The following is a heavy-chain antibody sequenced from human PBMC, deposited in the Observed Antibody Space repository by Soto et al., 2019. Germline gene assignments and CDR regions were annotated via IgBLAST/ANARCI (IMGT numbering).Heavy chain of an antibody. Sequence: SETLSLTCAVYGGSFSGYYWSWIRQPPGKGLEWIGEINHSGSTNYNPSLKSRVTISVDTSKNQFSLKLSSVTAADTAVYYCARDRRLITMVRGVRLWFDPWGQGTLVTVS. D-gene: IGHD3-10*01. CDR3: ARDRRLITMVRGVRLWFDP. J-gene: IGHJ5*02. V-gene: IGHV4-34*01. CDR2: INHSGST. CDR1: GGSFSGYY.